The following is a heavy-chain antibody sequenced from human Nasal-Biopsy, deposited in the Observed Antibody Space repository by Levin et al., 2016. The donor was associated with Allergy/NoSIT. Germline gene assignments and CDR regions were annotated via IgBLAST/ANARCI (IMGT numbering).Heavy chain of an antibody. Sequence: ASVKVSCKVSGYTLSDVSMHWVRQTPGKGLEWMGGFDPEDGQIIYAQRFQGRVTMSEDTRTDTAYMDLTGLTSEDTAVYYCATAWANYYSNIGPSFDNWGQGTLVTVSS. CDR1: GYTLSDVS. CDR2: FDPEDGQI. CDR3: ATAWANYYSNIGPSFDN. V-gene: IGHV1-24*01. J-gene: IGHJ4*02. D-gene: IGHD3-10*01.